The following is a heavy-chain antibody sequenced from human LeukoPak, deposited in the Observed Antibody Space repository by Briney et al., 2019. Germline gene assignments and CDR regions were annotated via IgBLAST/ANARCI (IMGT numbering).Heavy chain of an antibody. D-gene: IGHD6-13*01. CDR2: IDTSGNT. J-gene: IGHJ2*01. Sequence: PSETLSLTCAVYGGSFSGYYWSWIRQPAGKGLEWIGRIDTSGNTNYKPSLKSRVTMSVDTPKNQFSLKLSSVTAADTAVYYCARVSSSWYQDWYFDLWGRGTLVTVSS. CDR3: ARVSSSWYQDWYFDL. CDR1: GGSFSGYY. V-gene: IGHV4-59*10.